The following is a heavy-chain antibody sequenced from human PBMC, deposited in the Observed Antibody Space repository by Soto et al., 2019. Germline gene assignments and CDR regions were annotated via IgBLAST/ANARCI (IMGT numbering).Heavy chain of an antibody. CDR3: AKWNTYYYDSRGFSGFDC. V-gene: IGHV3-23*01. D-gene: IGHD3-22*01. Sequence: EVQLLESGGGLVQPGGSLRLSCAASGLTFSSYAMTWVRQAPGKGLEWVSGVSGGGETTYYGDSVKGRFTISRDNSRNTMSLQMNSLRAEDTAAYYCAKWNTYYYDSRGFSGFDCWGRGTLVTVSS. J-gene: IGHJ4*02. CDR1: GLTFSSYA. CDR2: VSGGGETT.